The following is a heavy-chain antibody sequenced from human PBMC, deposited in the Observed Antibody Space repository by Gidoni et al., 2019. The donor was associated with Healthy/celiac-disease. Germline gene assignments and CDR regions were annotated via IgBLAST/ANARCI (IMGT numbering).Heavy chain of an antibody. D-gene: IGHD2-15*01. J-gene: IGHJ5*02. V-gene: IGHV1-69*02. CDR1: GGTFSSYT. CDR3: ARVDCSGGSCYMGGFDP. CDR2: IIPILGIA. Sequence: QVQLVHSGAEVKKPGSSVTVSCKASGGTFSSYTISWVRQAPGQGLEWMGRIIPILGIANYAQKFQGRVTITADKSTSTAYMELSSLRSEDTAVYYCARVDCSGGSCYMGGFDPWGQGTLVTVSS.